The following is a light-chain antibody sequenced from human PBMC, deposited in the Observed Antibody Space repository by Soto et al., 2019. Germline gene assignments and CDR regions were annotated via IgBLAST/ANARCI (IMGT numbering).Light chain of an antibody. J-gene: IGKJ4*01. CDR2: AAS. CDR3: QQANSFPLT. V-gene: IGKV1-12*01. CDR1: HDITNY. Sequence: DIQMTQSPSSLSASVGDRVTITCQASHDITNYVNWYQHKPGKAPKLLIYAASSSQSGVPSRFSGSGSGTDFTLTISSLQPEDFATYYCQQANSFPLTFGGGTKVEIK.